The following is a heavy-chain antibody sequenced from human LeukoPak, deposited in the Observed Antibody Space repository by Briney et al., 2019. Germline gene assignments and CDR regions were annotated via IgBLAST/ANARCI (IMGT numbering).Heavy chain of an antibody. CDR1: GASFSGYY. Sequence: PSETLSLTCAVDGASFSGYYWSWIRQPPGKGLEWIGETIHSGSTNYNPSLKSRVTISVDTSKNQFSLKLSSVTAADTAVYYCARGRGEYCSSTSCYYYYGMDVWGKGTTVTVSS. V-gene: IGHV4-34*01. J-gene: IGHJ6*04. CDR2: TIHSGST. D-gene: IGHD2-2*01. CDR3: ARGRGEYCSSTSCYYYYGMDV.